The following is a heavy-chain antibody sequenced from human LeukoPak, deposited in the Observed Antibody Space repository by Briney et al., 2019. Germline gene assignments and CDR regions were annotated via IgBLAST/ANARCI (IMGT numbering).Heavy chain of an antibody. CDR1: GFTFSSYA. Sequence: GRSLRLSCAASGFTFSSYAMHWVRQAPGKGLERVAVISYDGSNKYYADSVKGRFTISRDNSKNTLYLQMNSLRAEDTAVYYCARDDYWGQGTLVTVSS. V-gene: IGHV3-30-3*01. CDR3: ARDDY. J-gene: IGHJ4*02. CDR2: ISYDGSNK.